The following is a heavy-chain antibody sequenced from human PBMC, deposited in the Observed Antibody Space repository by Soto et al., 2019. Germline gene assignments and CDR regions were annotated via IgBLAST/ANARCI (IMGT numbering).Heavy chain of an antibody. CDR2: INPSGGST. CDR1: GYTFTSYY. J-gene: IGHJ6*04. D-gene: IGHD2-15*01. Sequence: ASVKVSCKASGYTFTSYYMHWVRQAPGQGLEWMGIINPSGGSTSYAQKFQGRVTMTRDTSTSTVYMELSSLRSEDTAVYYCARDSRIVVLVAATDGMDVWGKGTTVTVSA. V-gene: IGHV1-46*01. CDR3: ARDSRIVVLVAATDGMDV.